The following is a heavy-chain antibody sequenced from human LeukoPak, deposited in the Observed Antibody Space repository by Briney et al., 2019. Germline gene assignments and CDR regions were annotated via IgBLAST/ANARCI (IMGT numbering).Heavy chain of an antibody. Sequence: GESLKISCKGSGYSFSSYWIGWVRQMPGKGLEWMGIIYPGDSDTRYSPSFQGQVTISADKSISTAYLQWSSLKASDTAMYYCARFAHPMVRGVMAYYYYGMDVWGQGTTVTVSS. D-gene: IGHD3-10*01. J-gene: IGHJ6*02. CDR3: ARFAHPMVRGVMAYYYYGMDV. CDR2: IYPGDSDT. V-gene: IGHV5-51*01. CDR1: GYSFSSYW.